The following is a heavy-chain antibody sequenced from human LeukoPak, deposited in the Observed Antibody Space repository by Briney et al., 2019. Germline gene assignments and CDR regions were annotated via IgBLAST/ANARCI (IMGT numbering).Heavy chain of an antibody. CDR3: ARGRPLLDS. CDR2: INTYNGNP. Sequence: ASVKLSCKTSGYTFRDHAINWVRQAPGQGFQWIGWINTYNGNPTYAQGLTGRFAFSLDTSVSTAYLQISSLKADDSAVYYCARGRPLLDSWGPGTLLTVSS. J-gene: IGHJ4*02. CDR1: GYTFRDHA. V-gene: IGHV7-4-1*02.